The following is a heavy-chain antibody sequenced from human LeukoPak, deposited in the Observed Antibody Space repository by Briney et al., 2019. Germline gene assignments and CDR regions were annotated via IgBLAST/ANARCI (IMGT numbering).Heavy chain of an antibody. CDR2: ISGSGGST. D-gene: IGHD3-10*01. CDR3: AKDLPALGSGSYYDY. J-gene: IGHJ4*02. CDR1: GLTFSSYA. V-gene: IGHV3-23*01. Sequence: GGSLRLSCAASGLTFSSYAMSWVRQAPGKGLEWVSAISGSGGSTYYADSVKGRFTISRDNSKNTLYLQMNSLRAEDTAVYYCAKDLPALGSGSYYDYWGQGTLVTVSS.